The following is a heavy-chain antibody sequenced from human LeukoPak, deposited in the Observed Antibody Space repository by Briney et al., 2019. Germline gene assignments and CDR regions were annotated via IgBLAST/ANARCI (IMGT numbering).Heavy chain of an antibody. Sequence: GGSLRLSCAASGFTFSSYSMSWVRQAPGKGVEWVSSISSSSSYIYYADSVKGRFTISRDNAKNSLYLQMNSLRAEDTAVYYCARGGDYGDYEDWFDPWGQGTLVTVSS. CDR2: ISSSSSYI. D-gene: IGHD4-17*01. J-gene: IGHJ5*02. V-gene: IGHV3-21*01. CDR3: ARGGDYGDYEDWFDP. CDR1: GFTFSSYS.